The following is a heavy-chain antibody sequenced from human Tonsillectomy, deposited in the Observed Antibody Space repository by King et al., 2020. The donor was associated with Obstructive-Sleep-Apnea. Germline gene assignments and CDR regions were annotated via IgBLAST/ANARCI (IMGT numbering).Heavy chain of an antibody. CDR2: IWYDGSNK. CDR1: GFTFSSYG. Sequence: VQLVESGGGVVQPGRSLRLSCAASGFTFSSYGMHWVRQAPGKGLEWVAVIWYDGSNKYYADSVKGRFTISRDNSKNTLYLQMNSLRAEDTAVYYCAREGGKHYGAFDIWGQGTMVTVSA. D-gene: IGHD4-17*01. V-gene: IGHV3-33*01. J-gene: IGHJ3*02. CDR3: AREGGKHYGAFDI.